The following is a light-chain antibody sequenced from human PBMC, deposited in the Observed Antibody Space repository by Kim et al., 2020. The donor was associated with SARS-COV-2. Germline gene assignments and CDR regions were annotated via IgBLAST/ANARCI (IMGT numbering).Light chain of an antibody. Sequence: DIRMTQSPSSVSVSVGDRVTITCRASQGIRTWLAWYQQKPGKAPNLLIDEASTLQSGVPSRFSGSGSGTDFTLTISSLQPEDFATYYCQQVNSFPFTFGGGTKVDIK. V-gene: IGKV1-12*01. J-gene: IGKJ4*01. CDR3: QQVNSFPFT. CDR1: QGIRTW. CDR2: EAS.